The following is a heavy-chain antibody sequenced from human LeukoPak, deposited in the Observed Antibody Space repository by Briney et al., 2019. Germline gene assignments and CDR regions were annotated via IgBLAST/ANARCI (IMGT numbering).Heavy chain of an antibody. J-gene: IGHJ4*02. Sequence: GESLRLSCAASGFTVSSNYMSWVRQAPGKGLEWVSVIYSGGSTYYADSVKGRFTISRDNSKNTLYLQMNSLRAEDTAVYYCATSSAVVVVPAAPGHGFDHWGQGTLVTVSS. V-gene: IGHV3-53*01. D-gene: IGHD2-2*01. CDR1: GFTVSSNY. CDR2: IYSGGST. CDR3: ATSSAVVVVPAAPGHGFDH.